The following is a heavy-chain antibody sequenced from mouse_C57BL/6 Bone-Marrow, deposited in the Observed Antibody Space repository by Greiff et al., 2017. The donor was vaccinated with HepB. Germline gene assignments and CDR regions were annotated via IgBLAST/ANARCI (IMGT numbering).Heavy chain of an antibody. CDR3: ARGAQATDY. Sequence: QVQLQQPGAELVKPGASVKMSCKASGYTFTSYWITWVKQRPGQGLEWIGDIYPGSGSTNYNEKFKSKATLTVDKPSSTAYMQLSSLTSEDSAVYYCARGAQATDYWGQGTTLTVSS. V-gene: IGHV1-55*01. CDR2: IYPGSGST. D-gene: IGHD3-2*02. J-gene: IGHJ2*01. CDR1: GYTFTSYW.